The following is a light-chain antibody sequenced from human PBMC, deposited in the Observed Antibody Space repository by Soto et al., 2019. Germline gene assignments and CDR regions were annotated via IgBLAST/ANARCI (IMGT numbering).Light chain of an antibody. Sequence: DIQRTQSPSTLSASVGDRVTITCRASQSISSGLAWYQQKPGKAPKLLIYDASSLESGVPSRFSGSGSGTEFTLTISSLQHDDFATYYCQQYNRYPKTFGQGTKVDI. J-gene: IGKJ1*01. V-gene: IGKV1-5*01. CDR1: QSISSG. CDR3: QQYNRYPKT. CDR2: DAS.